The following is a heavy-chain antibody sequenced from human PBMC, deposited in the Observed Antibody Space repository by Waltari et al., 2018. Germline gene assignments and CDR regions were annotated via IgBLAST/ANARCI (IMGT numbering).Heavy chain of an antibody. J-gene: IGHJ4*01. V-gene: IGHV1-69*12. CDR3: ARGKLVGATGWIDY. CDR2: IITICGTA. Sequence: QVQLVQSGAEVKKPGSSVKVSCKASGGTFSSYAISWVRQAPGQGLEWMGGIITICGTANYALKFQGRFTITAVESTSTAYMELSSRRSEDTAVYYCARGKLVGATGWIDYWGHGTLVTVSS. CDR1: GGTFSSYA. D-gene: IGHD1-26*01.